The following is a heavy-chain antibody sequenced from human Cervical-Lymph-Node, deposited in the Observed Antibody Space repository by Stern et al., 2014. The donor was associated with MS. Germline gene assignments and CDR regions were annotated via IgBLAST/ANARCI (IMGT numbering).Heavy chain of an antibody. J-gene: IGHJ6*02. CDR2: LSYDVNNE. CDR1: GFTLSIYG. V-gene: IGHV3-30*03. CDR3: ARAYCGGDCYTDYYYGMDV. Sequence: VQLEESGGGVVQPGRSLRLSCVASGFTLSIYGMHWVRQVPGKGLEWVAGLSYDVNNEDYAYSVKGHFPISRDKSKNTRFLQLNSLRAEDTTLDYFARAYCGGDCYTDYYYGMDVWGQGTMVTVSS. D-gene: IGHD2-21*01.